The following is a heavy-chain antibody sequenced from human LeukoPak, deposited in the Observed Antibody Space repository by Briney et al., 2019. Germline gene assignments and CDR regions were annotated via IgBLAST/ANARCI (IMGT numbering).Heavy chain of an antibody. CDR1: GYTFTGYY. CDR2: INPNSGGT. D-gene: IGHD2-15*01. CDR3: ARGAYCSGGSCYAIEN. V-gene: IGHV1-2*02. Sequence: GASVKGSCKASGYTFTGYYMHWVRQAPGQGLEWMGWINPNSGGTNYAQKFQGRVTMTRDTSISTAYMELSRLRSDDTAVYYCARGAYCSGGSCYAIENWGQGTLVTVSS. J-gene: IGHJ4*02.